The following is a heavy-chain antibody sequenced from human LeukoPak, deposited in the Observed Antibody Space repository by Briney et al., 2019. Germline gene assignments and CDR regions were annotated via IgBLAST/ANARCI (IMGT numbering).Heavy chain of an antibody. CDR3: ASLIVANY. CDR1: GYSFSNFH. Sequence: GASVKVSCKASGYSFSNFHINWVRQAPGQGLEWMGWISAYNGNTNYAQKLQGRVTMTTDTSTSTAYMELRSLRSDDTAVYYCASLIVANYWGQGTLVTVSS. D-gene: IGHD5-12*01. CDR2: ISAYNGNT. V-gene: IGHV1-18*01. J-gene: IGHJ4*02.